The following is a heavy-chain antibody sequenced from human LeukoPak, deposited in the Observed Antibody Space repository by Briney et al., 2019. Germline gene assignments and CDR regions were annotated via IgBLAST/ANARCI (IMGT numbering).Heavy chain of an antibody. V-gene: IGHV3-53*01. J-gene: IGHJ6*03. CDR2: IYSGGST. Sequence: GGSLRLSCAASGFTVSFNYMSWVRQAPGKGLEWISVIYSGGSTYYSDSVKGRFTISRDDSKNTLYVQMNSLRAEDTAIYYCARAQWRTYSYYYMDVWGKGTTVTVSS. CDR3: ARAQWRTYSYYYMDV. CDR1: GFTVSFNY. D-gene: IGHD6-19*01.